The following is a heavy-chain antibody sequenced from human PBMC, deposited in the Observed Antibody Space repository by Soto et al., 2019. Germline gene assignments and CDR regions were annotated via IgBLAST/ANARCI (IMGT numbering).Heavy chain of an antibody. CDR3: ARDTKEVVSCYQCGMDV. Sequence: ASVKVSCKASGYTFPSYAMHWVRQAPGQRLEWMGGINAGNGNTKYSQKFQGRVTITADESTSTAYMELSSLRSEDTAVYYCARDTKEVVSCYQCGMDVWGQGTTVTVSS. D-gene: IGHD2-2*01. V-gene: IGHV1-3*01. CDR2: INAGNGNT. CDR1: GYTFPSYA. J-gene: IGHJ6*02.